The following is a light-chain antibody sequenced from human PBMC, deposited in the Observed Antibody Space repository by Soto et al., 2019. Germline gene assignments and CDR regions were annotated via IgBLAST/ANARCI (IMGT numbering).Light chain of an antibody. CDR1: QSVGSN. V-gene: IGKV3-15*01. CDR2: GAS. CDR3: QQYNNWPRAT. J-gene: IGKJ4*01. Sequence: EIVMTPSPATLSVSPVEIFTLSCMARQSVGSNLAWYQQKPGQAPRLLIYGASTRATGIPARFSGSGSETEFNLTISSLQSEDFGVYYCQQYNNWPRATFGGGTKVDIK.